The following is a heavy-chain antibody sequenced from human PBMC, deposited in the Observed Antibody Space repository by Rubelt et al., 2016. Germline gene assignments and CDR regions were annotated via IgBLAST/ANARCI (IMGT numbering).Heavy chain of an antibody. V-gene: IGHV1-18*01. D-gene: IGHD6-19*01. CDR1: GYTFTSYG. CDR3: AREVAGTFDY. Sequence: QVQLVQSGAEVKKPGASVKVSCKASGYTFTSYGISWLRQAPGQWLEWMGWISAYNGNIKDGRKLQGRVTMTTETSTSTADMERRSLRSDDTAVYYCAREVAGTFDYWGQGTLVTVSS. CDR2: ISAYNGNI. J-gene: IGHJ4*02.